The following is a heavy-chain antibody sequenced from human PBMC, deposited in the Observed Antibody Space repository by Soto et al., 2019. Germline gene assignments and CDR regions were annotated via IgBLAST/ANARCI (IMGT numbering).Heavy chain of an antibody. Sequence: GASVKVSCKASGGTFSSYAISWVRQAPGQGLEWMGGIIPIFGTANYAQKFQGRVTITADESTSIAYMELSSLRSEDTAVYYCARGDCSGGSCYFRPFDYWGQGTLVTVSS. V-gene: IGHV1-69*13. CDR3: ARGDCSGGSCYFRPFDY. CDR1: GGTFSSYA. J-gene: IGHJ4*02. CDR2: IIPIFGTA. D-gene: IGHD2-15*01.